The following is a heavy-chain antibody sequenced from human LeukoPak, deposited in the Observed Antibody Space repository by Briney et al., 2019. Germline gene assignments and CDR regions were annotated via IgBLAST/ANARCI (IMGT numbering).Heavy chain of an antibody. D-gene: IGHD3-9*01. CDR3: ARGSYDILTGYRKFFDY. CDR2: IPILGIA. V-gene: IGHV1-69*04. Sequence: IPILGIANYAQKFQGRVTITADKSTSTAYMELSSLRSEDTAVYYCARGSYDILTGYRKFFDYWGQGTLVTVSS. J-gene: IGHJ4*02.